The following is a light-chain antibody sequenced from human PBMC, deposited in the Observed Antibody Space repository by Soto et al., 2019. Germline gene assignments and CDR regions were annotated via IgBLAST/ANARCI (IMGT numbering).Light chain of an antibody. J-gene: IGKJ1*01. CDR1: QSIDTY. CDR2: AAT. V-gene: IGKV1-39*01. Sequence: DIQMTQSPSSLSASVGERVTITCRASQSIDTYLNWYQLKPGKAQNILIYAATRLHTGVPSRFSGSGPGTGFTLSNTTLQPEAFANDYCQQVYSTPATFGQGTKV. CDR3: QQVYSTPAT.